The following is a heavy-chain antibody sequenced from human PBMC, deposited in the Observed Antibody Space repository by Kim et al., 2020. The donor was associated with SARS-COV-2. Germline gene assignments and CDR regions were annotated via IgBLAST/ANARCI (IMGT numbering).Heavy chain of an antibody. Sequence: SETLSLICTVSGGSISSGGYYWSWIRQHPGKGLEWIGYIYYSGSTYYNPSLKSRVTISVDTSKNQFSLKLSSVTAADTAVYYCARAGMATTSFDYWGQGTLVTVSS. CDR1: GGSISSGGYY. V-gene: IGHV4-31*03. CDR2: IYYSGST. J-gene: IGHJ4*02. D-gene: IGHD1-1*01. CDR3: ARAGMATTSFDY.